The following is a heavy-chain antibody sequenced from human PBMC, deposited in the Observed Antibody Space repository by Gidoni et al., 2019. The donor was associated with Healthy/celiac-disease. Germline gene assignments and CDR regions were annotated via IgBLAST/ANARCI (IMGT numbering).Heavy chain of an antibody. CDR2: IYTSGST. CDR3: ARVRYYYGMDV. J-gene: IGHJ6*02. Sequence: QVQLQESGPGLVKPSQTLSLTCTVSGGSISSGSYYWSWIRQPAGKGLEWIGRIYTSGSTNYNPSLKSRVTISVDTSKNQFSLKLSSVTAADTAVYYCARVRYYYGMDVWGQGTTVTVSS. D-gene: IGHD3-10*01. CDR1: GGSISSGSYY. V-gene: IGHV4-61*02.